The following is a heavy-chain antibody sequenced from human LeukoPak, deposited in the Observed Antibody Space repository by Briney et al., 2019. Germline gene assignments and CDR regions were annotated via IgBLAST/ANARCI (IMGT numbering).Heavy chain of an antibody. CDR2: IYYSGST. J-gene: IGHJ6*02. Sequence: PSETLSLTCTVSGGSISSGDYYWSWIRQPPGKGLEWIGYIYYSGSTYYNPSLKSRVTISVDTSKNQFSLKLSSVTAADTAVYYCATWGPQYYYYGMDVWGQGTTVTVSS. CDR1: GGSISSGDYY. CDR3: ATWGPQYYYYGMDV. V-gene: IGHV4-30-4*01. D-gene: IGHD3-16*01.